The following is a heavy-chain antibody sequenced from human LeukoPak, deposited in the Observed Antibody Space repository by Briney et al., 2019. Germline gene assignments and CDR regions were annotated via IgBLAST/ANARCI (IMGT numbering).Heavy chain of an antibody. J-gene: IGHJ1*01. CDR3: ARDGGSGSFNRYFRH. Sequence: GGSQRLTCEGSGSTFSSYGIHWVRQGPGKGLEWVAFIHYSGLKTNYGYSVKGRFTISRDNSEKTVYLQMNSVTPEDTAVYYCARDGGSGSFNRYFRHWGQGALVIVSS. CDR1: GSTFSSYG. CDR2: IHYSGLKT. D-gene: IGHD2-15*01. V-gene: IGHV3-30*02.